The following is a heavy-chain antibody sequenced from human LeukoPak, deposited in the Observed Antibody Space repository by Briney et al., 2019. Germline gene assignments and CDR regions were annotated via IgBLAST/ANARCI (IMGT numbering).Heavy chain of an antibody. CDR3: ARAMIKGEYYFDY. CDR2: IFYSGST. CDR1: GGSISSGGYY. D-gene: IGHD3-16*01. V-gene: IGHV4-31*03. J-gene: IGHJ4*02. Sequence: SETLSLTCTVSGGSISSGGYYWSWIRQHPGKGLEWIGYIFYSGSTYYNPSLKSRVTISVDTSKNQSSLKLSSVTAADTAVYYCARAMIKGEYYFDYWGQGTLVTVFS.